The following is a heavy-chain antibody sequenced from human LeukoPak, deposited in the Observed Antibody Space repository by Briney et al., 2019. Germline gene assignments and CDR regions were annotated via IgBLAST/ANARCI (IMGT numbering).Heavy chain of an antibody. CDR1: GFTFGDYA. V-gene: IGHV3-49*04. CDR2: IRSKAYGGKT. D-gene: IGHD5-12*01. CDR3: TSYDPSDYYGMDV. Sequence: GGSLRLSCTASGFTFGDYAMTWVRQAPGKGLEWVGFIRSKAYGGKTEYAASLKGTFTISTHHSKSFAYLQMNSLKTEHTAVYYCTSYDPSDYYGMDVWGQGTTVTVSS. J-gene: IGHJ6*02.